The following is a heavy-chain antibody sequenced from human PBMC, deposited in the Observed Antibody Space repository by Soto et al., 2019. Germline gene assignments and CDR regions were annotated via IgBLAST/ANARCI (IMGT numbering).Heavy chain of an antibody. Sequence: PGGSLRLSSAGSGFTFDDHTMHWVRQAPGKGLEWVSLITWDAGSAFYADSVRGRFTISRDNSKNSLYLQMNSLRTEDSALYYCAKEKDRIFDYWGRGTPVTVSS. CDR2: ITWDAGSA. CDR1: GFTFDDHT. CDR3: AKEKDRIFDY. V-gene: IGHV3-43*01. J-gene: IGHJ4*02.